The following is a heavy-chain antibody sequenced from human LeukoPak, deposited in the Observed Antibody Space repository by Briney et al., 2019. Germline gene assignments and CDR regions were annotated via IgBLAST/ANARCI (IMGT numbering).Heavy chain of an antibody. CDR1: GGSISSSCYF. V-gene: IGHV4-39*01. CDR2: VHFSGST. CDR3: ARQLYVAGSYYAPMDV. J-gene: IGHJ6*03. D-gene: IGHD3-10*01. Sequence: SETLSLTCSVSGGSISSSCYFWGWLRQPPGKGLEWFTSVHFSGSTYYNPSLKSRLTISVDTSKNHFSLKLSSVTAADMAVYFCARQLYVAGSYYAPMDVWGKRTTVTVSS.